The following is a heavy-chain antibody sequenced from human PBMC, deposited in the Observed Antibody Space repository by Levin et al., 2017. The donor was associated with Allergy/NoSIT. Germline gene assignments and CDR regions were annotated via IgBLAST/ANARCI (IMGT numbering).Heavy chain of an antibody. J-gene: IGHJ4*02. V-gene: IGHV3-74*01. CDR1: GFTFSNYW. D-gene: IGHD2-15*01. CDR3: ARYCSGSSCFS. CDR2: INIDGSST. Sequence: GGSLRLSCAASGFTFSNYWMHWVRQAPGKGLVWVSRINIDGSSTSYADSVKGRFTISRDNAKNTLYLEMNSLRAEDTAVYYCARYCSGSSCFSWGQGTQVTVSS.